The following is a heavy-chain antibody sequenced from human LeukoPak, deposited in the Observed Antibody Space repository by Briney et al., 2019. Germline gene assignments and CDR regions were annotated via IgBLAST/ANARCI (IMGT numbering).Heavy chain of an antibody. CDR3: ARTVVVVAATPAEFDY. CDR1: GGSFSGYY. V-gene: IGHV4-34*01. CDR2: INHSGST. J-gene: IGHJ4*02. Sequence: SETLSLTCAVYGGSFSGYYWRWIRQPPGKGLEWMGEINHSGSTNYNPSLKSRVTISVDTSKNQFSLKLSSVTAADTAVYYCARTVVVVAATPAEFDYWGQGTLVTVSS. D-gene: IGHD2-15*01.